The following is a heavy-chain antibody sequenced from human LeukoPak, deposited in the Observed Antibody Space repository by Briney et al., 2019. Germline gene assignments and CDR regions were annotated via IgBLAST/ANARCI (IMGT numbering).Heavy chain of an antibody. Sequence: ASVKVSCKASGYTFTSYYMHWVRQAPGQGLEWMGIINPSGGSTSYAQKFQGRVTMTRDMSTSTAYMELSSLRSEDTAVYYCARDRGDGSGSYRYYYYYMDVWGKGTTVTISS. CDR3: ARDRGDGSGSYRYYYYYMDV. D-gene: IGHD3-10*01. CDR2: INPSGGST. J-gene: IGHJ6*03. V-gene: IGHV1-46*01. CDR1: GYTFTSYY.